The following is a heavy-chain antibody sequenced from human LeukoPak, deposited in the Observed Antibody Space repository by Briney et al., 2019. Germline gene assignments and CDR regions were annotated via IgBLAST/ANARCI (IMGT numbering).Heavy chain of an antibody. V-gene: IGHV1-18*01. CDR1: GYTFTIYG. D-gene: IGHD5-24*01. CDR2: ISTYNGNT. CDR3: ARGDGYNPFDY. J-gene: IGHJ4*02. Sequence: ASVTVSFTSSGYTFTIYGISWVRHAPTQGHEWMGWISTYNGNTNYAQKLQGRVTMTTDTSTSTAYMELRSLRSDDTAVYYCARGDGYNPFDYWGQGTLVTVSS.